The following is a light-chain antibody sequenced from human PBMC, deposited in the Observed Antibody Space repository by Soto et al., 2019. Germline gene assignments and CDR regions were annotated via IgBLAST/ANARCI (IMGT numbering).Light chain of an antibody. V-gene: IGKV3-20*01. CDR3: HQYDTSPWT. CDR1: QSVSSNS. J-gene: IGKJ1*01. CDR2: GAS. Sequence: IALTQSPGTLSLSPGELTTLSCRASQSVSSNSLAWYQQKPGQAPRLLIHGASSRAVGIPDGFSGSGSGTDFTLTISRLEPEDFAVYYCHQYDTSPWTLGQGTKVDI.